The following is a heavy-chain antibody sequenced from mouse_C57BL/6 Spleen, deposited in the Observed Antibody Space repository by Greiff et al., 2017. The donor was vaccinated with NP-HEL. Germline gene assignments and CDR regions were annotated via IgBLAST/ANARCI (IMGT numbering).Heavy chain of an antibody. D-gene: IGHD1-1*01. Sequence: EVKLMESEGGLVQPGSSMKLSCTASGFTFSDYYMAWVRQVPEKGLEWVANINDDGSSTYYLDSLKSRFIISRDNAKNILYLQMSSLKSEDTATYYCARASSIYFDYWGQGTTLTVSS. CDR2: INDDGSST. J-gene: IGHJ2*01. V-gene: IGHV5-16*01. CDR1: GFTFSDYY. CDR3: ARASSIYFDY.